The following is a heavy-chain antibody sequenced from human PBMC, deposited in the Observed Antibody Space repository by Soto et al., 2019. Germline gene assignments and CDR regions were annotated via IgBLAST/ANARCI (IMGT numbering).Heavy chain of an antibody. CDR3: ARDWRLGRYYYYYYMDV. D-gene: IGHD3-3*01. V-gene: IGHV1-3*01. CDR2: INAGNGNT. Sequence: QVQLVQSGAEVKKPGASVKVSCKASGYTFTSYAMHWVRQANGQRLEWMGWINAGNGNTKYSQKFQGRVTITRDTSASTAYMELSSLRSEDTAVYYCARDWRLGRYYYYYYMDVWGKGTTVTVSS. CDR1: GYTFTSYA. J-gene: IGHJ6*03.